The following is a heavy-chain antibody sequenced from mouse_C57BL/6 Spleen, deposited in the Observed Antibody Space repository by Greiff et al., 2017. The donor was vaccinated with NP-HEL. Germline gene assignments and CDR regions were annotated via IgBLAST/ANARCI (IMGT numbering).Heavy chain of an antibody. J-gene: IGHJ2*01. CDR2: IDPENGDT. CDR1: GFNIKDDY. Sequence: EVQLQQSGAELVRPGASVKLSCTASGFNIKDDYMHWVKQRPEQGLEWIGWIDPENGDTEYASKFQGKATITADTSSNTAYLQLSSLTSEDTAVYYCTTEWIDYWGQGTTLTVSS. CDR3: TTEWIDY. V-gene: IGHV14-4*01. D-gene: IGHD1-3*01.